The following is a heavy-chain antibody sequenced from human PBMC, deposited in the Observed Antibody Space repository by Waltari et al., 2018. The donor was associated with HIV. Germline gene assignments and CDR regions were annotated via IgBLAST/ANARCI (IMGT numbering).Heavy chain of an antibody. CDR2: IYWDDDK. J-gene: IGHJ4*02. D-gene: IGHD3-10*01. CDR1: GFSLNSGGVG. V-gene: IGHV2-5*02. Sequence: QITLKESGPSVVKPTQTLTLTCTFSGFSLNSGGVGVGWISQPPGKALEWLALIYWDDDKRYNPSLKNRLTIKKHTSEGQVVLNMTNVDPLDTATYFCARVVTSLYFCFDYWGPGALVTVSS. CDR3: ARVVTSLYFCFDY.